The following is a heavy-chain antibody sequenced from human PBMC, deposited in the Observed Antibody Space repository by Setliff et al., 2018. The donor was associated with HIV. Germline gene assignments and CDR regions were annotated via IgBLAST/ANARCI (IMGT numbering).Heavy chain of an antibody. CDR2: IYHSGST. CDR3: ARIPNPGHSFGWFDS. V-gene: IGHV4-4*02. Sequence: SETLSLTCAVSGGSISSSNWWSWVRQPPGKGLEWIGEIYHSGSTNYNPSLKSRVTISVDKSKKQISLKLSSVTAADTAVYYCARIPNPGHSFGWFDSWGQGTLVTVSS. J-gene: IGHJ5*01. D-gene: IGHD5-18*01. CDR1: GGSISSSNW.